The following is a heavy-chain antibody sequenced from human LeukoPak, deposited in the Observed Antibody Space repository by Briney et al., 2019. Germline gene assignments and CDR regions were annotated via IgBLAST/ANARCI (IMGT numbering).Heavy chain of an antibody. Sequence: GGSLRLSCAASGFTFNSAWMSWVRQVPGKGLEWVARFTSKFNGATAEYAAPVKGRFVISRDDSKDTLSLEMNSLRTEDTAVYHCVAVVPPSNSGLYEAQIDFWGQGTLVTVSS. J-gene: IGHJ4*02. CDR3: VAVVPPSNSGLYEAQIDF. CDR2: FTSKFNGATA. V-gene: IGHV3-15*01. CDR1: GFTFNSAW. D-gene: IGHD6-19*01.